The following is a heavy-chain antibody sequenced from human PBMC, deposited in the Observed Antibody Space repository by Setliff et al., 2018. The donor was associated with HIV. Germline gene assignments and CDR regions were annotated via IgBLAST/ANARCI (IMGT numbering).Heavy chain of an antibody. CDR3: ARNYYDSSGHDY. D-gene: IGHD3-22*01. CDR1: GFSLSTSGMC. Sequence: SGPTLVNPTQPLTLTCTFSGFSLSTSGMCVSWIRQPPGKALEWLARIDWDDDKYYSTSLKTRLTISKDTSKNQVVLTMTNMDPVDTATYYCARNYYDSSGHDYWGQGTLVTVSS. V-gene: IGHV2-70*11. CDR2: IDWDDDK. J-gene: IGHJ4*02.